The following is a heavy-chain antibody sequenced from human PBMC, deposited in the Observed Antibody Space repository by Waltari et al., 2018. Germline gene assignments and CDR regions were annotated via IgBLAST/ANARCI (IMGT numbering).Heavy chain of an antibody. J-gene: IGHJ6*02. D-gene: IGHD6-19*01. CDR2: IIPICGTA. CDR3: ARGREQWLTMSDYYYGMDV. V-gene: IGHV1-69*01. CDR1: GGTFSSYA. Sequence: QVQLVQSGAEVKKPGSSVKVSCKASGGTFSSYAISWVLQAPGQALEWMGVIIPICGTANYAQECQGRVTITADESTSTAYMELSSLRSEGTAVYYCARGREQWLTMSDYYYGMDVWGQGTTVTVSS.